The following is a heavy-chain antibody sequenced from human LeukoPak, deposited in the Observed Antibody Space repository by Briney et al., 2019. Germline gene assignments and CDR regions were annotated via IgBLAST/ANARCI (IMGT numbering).Heavy chain of an antibody. D-gene: IGHD6-19*01. J-gene: IGHJ6*02. CDR2: IYPGDSDT. CDR1: GYSFTSYW. V-gene: IGHV5-51*01. CDR3: ARSTYSSGVGMDV. Sequence: GESLKISCKGSGYSFTSYWIGWVRQMPGKGLEWMGIIYPGDSDTRYSPSFQGQVTISADKSISTAYLQWSSLKASDTTMYYCARSTYSSGVGMDVWGQGTTVTVSS.